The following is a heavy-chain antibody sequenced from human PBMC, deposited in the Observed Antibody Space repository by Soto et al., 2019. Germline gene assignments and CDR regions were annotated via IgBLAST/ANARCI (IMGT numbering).Heavy chain of an antibody. CDR1: GFTFSSYG. J-gene: IGHJ4*02. CDR2: IWYDGSNK. V-gene: IGHV3-33*01. Sequence: GGSLRLSCAASGFTFSSYGLHWARQAPGKGREWGAVIWYDGSNKYYADSVKGRFTISRDNSKNTLYLQMNSLRAEDTAVYYCARGPRPGIAAAGRRGPLDYWGQGTLVTVS. D-gene: IGHD6-13*01. CDR3: ARGPRPGIAAAGRRGPLDY.